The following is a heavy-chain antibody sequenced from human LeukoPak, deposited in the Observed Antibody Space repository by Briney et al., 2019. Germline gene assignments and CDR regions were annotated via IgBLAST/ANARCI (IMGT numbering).Heavy chain of an antibody. V-gene: IGHV1-69-2*01. D-gene: IGHD6-13*01. CDR2: IDPEDGGT. CDR3: ATSASSSWFLPLYGMDV. J-gene: IGHJ6*02. Sequence: GASVKVSCKASGYTFIDYHIHWVQQAPGKGLEWMGHIDPEDGGTIYAEKFQGRVAMTADTSTDTAYMELSSLRFDDTAVYYCATSASSSWFLPLYGMDVWGQGTTVTVSS. CDR1: GYTFIDYH.